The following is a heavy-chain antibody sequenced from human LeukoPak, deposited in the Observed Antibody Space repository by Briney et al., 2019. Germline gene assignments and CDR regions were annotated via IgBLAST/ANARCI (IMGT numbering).Heavy chain of an antibody. CDR3: ARGEQQLGNNY. Sequence: SETPSLTCTGSGGSISSSSYYWGWIRQPPGKGLEWIGSIYYSGSTYYNPSLKSRATITVDTSKNQFCLKLSSVTAADTAMYYCARGEQQLGNNYWGQRTLVTVSS. CDR2: IYYSGST. D-gene: IGHD6-13*01. V-gene: IGHV4-39*01. J-gene: IGHJ4*02. CDR1: GGSISSSSYY.